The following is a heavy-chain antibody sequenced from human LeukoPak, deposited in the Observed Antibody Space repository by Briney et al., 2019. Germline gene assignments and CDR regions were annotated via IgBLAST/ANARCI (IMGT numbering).Heavy chain of an antibody. CDR2: IIPIFGTA. CDR3: ARDVGNRAVAVTNTRFDP. D-gene: IGHD6-19*01. J-gene: IGHJ5*02. CDR1: VCTFSSYA. Sequence: ASVKVSCKASVCTFSSYAISWVRQAPGQGLEWMGGIIPIFGTANYAQKFQGRVTITADESTSTAYMELSSLRSEDTAVYYCARDVGNRAVAVTNTRFDPWGQGTLVTVSS. V-gene: IGHV1-69*13.